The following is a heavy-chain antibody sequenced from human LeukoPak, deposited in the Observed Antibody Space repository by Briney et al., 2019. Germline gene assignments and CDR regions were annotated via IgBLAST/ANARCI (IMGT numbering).Heavy chain of an antibody. Sequence: ASVKVSCKASGYTFTTYTIHWVRQAPGQRLEWMGWINAGNDKTKYSQKFQGRVTITRDTSASTAYMELSSLRSEDTAVYYCAAPQRTRMVRGVIHYGMDVWGQGTTVTVSS. J-gene: IGHJ6*02. V-gene: IGHV1-3*01. CDR1: GYTFTTYT. CDR3: AAPQRTRMVRGVIHYGMDV. CDR2: INAGNDKT. D-gene: IGHD3-10*01.